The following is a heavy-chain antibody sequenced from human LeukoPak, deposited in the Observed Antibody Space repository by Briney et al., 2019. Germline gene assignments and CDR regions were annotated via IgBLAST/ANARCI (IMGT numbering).Heavy chain of an antibody. CDR2: ISAYNGNT. J-gene: IGHJ4*02. CDR3: ARGRLSHCSSTSCYLGPAVW. V-gene: IGHV1-18*01. D-gene: IGHD2-2*01. Sequence: ASVKVSRKASGYTFTSYGISWVRQAPGQGLEWMGWISAYNGNTNYAQKLQGRVTMTTDTSTSTAYVELRSLRSDDTAVYYCARGRLSHCSSTSCYLGPAVWWGQGTLVTVSS. CDR1: GYTFTSYG.